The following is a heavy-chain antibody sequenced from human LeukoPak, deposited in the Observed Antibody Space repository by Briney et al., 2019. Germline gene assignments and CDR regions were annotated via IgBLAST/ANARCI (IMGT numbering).Heavy chain of an antibody. Sequence: GGSLRLSCAASGFTFSSYSMNWVRQAPGKGLEWVSSISSSSSYIYYADSVKGRFTISRDNAKNSLYLQMNSLRAEDTAVYYCARVRDDFWSGYMNWFDPWGQGTLVTVSS. CDR1: GFTFSSYS. CDR2: ISSSSSYI. J-gene: IGHJ5*02. D-gene: IGHD3-3*01. CDR3: ARVRDDFWSGYMNWFDP. V-gene: IGHV3-21*01.